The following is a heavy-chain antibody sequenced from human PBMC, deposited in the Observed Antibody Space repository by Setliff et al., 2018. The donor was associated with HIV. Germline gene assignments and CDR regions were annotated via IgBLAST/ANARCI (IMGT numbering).Heavy chain of an antibody. CDR3: ARRRPPPSGMYSSYYMDV. CDR2: VSYSGST. J-gene: IGHJ6*03. Sequence: SETLSLTCTVSGGFISTYYWTWIRQSPGKGLEWIGHVSYSGSTNYNPSLKSRVTISVDTSKNLFSLNLNSVTAADTAIYYCARRRPPPSGMYSSYYMDVWGKGTAVTV. D-gene: IGHD1-26*01. V-gene: IGHV4-59*08. CDR1: GGFISTYY.